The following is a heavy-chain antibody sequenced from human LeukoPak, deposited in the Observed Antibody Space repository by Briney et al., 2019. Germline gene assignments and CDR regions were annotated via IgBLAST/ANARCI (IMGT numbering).Heavy chain of an antibody. Sequence: GGSLRLSCAASGFTFSTYVMHWVRQAPGQGLEWVAFISYDGGSKNYAEAVKGRLTISRDNSKNTLYLQMTSLRAEDTAVYYCARNWGLDFWGQGTLVTVSS. D-gene: IGHD3-16*01. CDR2: ISYDGGSK. J-gene: IGHJ4*02. CDR3: ARNWGLDF. CDR1: GFTFSTYV. V-gene: IGHV3-30-3*01.